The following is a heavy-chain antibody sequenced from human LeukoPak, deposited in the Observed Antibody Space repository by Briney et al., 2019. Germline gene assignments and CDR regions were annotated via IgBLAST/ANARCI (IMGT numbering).Heavy chain of an antibody. CDR2: IYSSGST. CDR3: ARGPVDTAMVSWDY. V-gene: IGHV4-39*07. D-gene: IGHD5-18*01. CDR1: GDSISSSYYY. J-gene: IGHJ4*02. Sequence: PSETLSLTCTVSGDSISSSYYYWGWIRQPPGKGLEWIGSIYSSGSTYYNPSLKSRVTISVDTSKNQFSLKLSSVTAADTAVYYCARGPVDTAMVSWDYWGQGTLVTVSS.